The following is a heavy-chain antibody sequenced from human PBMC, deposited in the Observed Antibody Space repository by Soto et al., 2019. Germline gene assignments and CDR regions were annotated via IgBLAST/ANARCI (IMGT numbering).Heavy chain of an antibody. CDR3: ARWGTTGGLDV. D-gene: IGHD3-16*01. CDR2: TSYDGSNT. V-gene: IGHV3-30*19. Sequence: QVQLVESGGGVVQPGTSLRLSCVGSGFTFRSFVIHWVRQAPGKGLAWVALTSYDGSNTYYDDSVKGRFTISRDNSRNTVELQIYSLRLEDPALYYCARWGTTGGLDVWGQGTLVSVSS. CDR1: GFTFRSFV. J-gene: IGHJ4*02.